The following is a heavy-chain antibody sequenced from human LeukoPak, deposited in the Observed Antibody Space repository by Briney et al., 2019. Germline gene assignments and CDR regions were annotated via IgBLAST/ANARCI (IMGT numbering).Heavy chain of an antibody. CDR2: IYHSGST. J-gene: IGHJ4*02. CDR1: GGSISSSNW. CDR3: ARAEPLLYFGDD. V-gene: IGHV4-4*02. D-gene: IGHD3-10*01. Sequence: SETLSLTCAVSGGSISSSNWWSWVRQPPGKGLEWIGEIYHSGSTNYNPSLKGRVTISVDKSKNQFSLKLTSVTAADTAVYYCARAEPLLYFGDDWGQGTLVTVSS.